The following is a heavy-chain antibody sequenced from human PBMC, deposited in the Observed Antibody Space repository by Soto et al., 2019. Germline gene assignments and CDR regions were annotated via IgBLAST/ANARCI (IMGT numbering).Heavy chain of an antibody. CDR2: ISGSGGST. CDR1: GFTFSSYA. Sequence: EVQLLESGGGLVQPGGSLRLSCAASGFTFSSYAMSWVRQAPGKGLEWVSAISGSGGSTYYADSVKGRFTISRDNAKNTLYLQMNRLRAEDTAVYFCAKEGYSGYENVGWYFDLWGRGTLVTVSS. J-gene: IGHJ2*01. CDR3: AKEGYSGYENVGWYFDL. D-gene: IGHD5-12*01. V-gene: IGHV3-23*01.